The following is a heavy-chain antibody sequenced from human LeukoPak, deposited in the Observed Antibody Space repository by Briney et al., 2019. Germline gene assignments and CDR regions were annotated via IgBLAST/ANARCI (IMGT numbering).Heavy chain of an antibody. V-gene: IGHV3-11*01. CDR1: GFTFSDYY. CDR3: ARASNHPQVEMATTYWYFDL. D-gene: IGHD5-24*01. CDR2: ISSSGSTI. J-gene: IGHJ2*01. Sequence: GGSLRLSCAASGFTFSDYYMSWIRQAPGKGLEWVSYISSSGSTIYYADSVKGRFTISRDNAKNSLYLQMNSLRAEDTAVYYCARASNHPQVEMATTYWYFDLWGRGTLVTVSS.